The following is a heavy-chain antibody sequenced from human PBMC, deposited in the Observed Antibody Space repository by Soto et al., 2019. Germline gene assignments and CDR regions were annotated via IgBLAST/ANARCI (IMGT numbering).Heavy chain of an antibody. CDR3: ARVTPVNNRYYSSGSDF. Sequence: PGGSLRLSCVASGFTFDTYGIHWVRQAPGKGLQWVALISYEGSNTYYADSVRGRFTISRDNSKNTLYLQMNTLRPEDTGLYYCARVTPVNNRYYSSGSDFSGQGTSGTV. CDR2: ISYEGSNT. V-gene: IGHV3-30-3*01. D-gene: IGHD3-16*02. J-gene: IGHJ6*02. CDR1: GFTFDTYG.